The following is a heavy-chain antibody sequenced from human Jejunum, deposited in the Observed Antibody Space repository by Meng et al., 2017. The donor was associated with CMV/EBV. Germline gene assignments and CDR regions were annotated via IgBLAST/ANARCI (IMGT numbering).Heavy chain of an antibody. J-gene: IGHJ4*02. CDR3: ATAGNYRLDT. CDR1: GFTFSSYW. Sequence: SCEASGFTFSSYWMHWGRQAPGKGLVWVSRINPGGSTTNYADSVKGRFSISRDNAKNTLYLQMNGLRADDTAVYYCATAGNYRLDTWGQGTLVTVSS. V-gene: IGHV3-74*01. D-gene: IGHD5-24*01. CDR2: INPGGSTT.